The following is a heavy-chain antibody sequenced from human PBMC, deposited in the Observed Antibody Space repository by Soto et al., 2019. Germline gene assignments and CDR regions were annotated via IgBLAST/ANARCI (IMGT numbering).Heavy chain of an antibody. Sequence: QVQLVESGGGVVQPGRSLRLSCAASGFTFSSYGMHWVRQAPGKGLEWVAVISYDGSNKYYADSVKGRFTISRDNSKNTLYLQMNSLRAEDTAVYYCANLVDTAMVHSYWGQGTLVTVSS. CDR2: ISYDGSNK. CDR3: ANLVDTAMVHSY. V-gene: IGHV3-30*18. CDR1: GFTFSSYG. D-gene: IGHD5-18*01. J-gene: IGHJ4*02.